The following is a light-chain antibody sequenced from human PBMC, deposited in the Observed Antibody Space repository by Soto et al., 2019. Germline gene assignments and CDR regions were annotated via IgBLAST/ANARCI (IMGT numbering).Light chain of an antibody. CDR3: QQYDSFSKT. Sequence: DIQMTQSPSTLSASVGDRVTITCRASQSIRSWLAWYQQKPGKAPQLLIYDASNLESGVPSRFSGSGPGTEFTLTISSLQPDDFATYYCQQYDSFSKTFGRGTKVDIK. CDR2: DAS. V-gene: IGKV1-5*01. CDR1: QSIRSW. J-gene: IGKJ1*01.